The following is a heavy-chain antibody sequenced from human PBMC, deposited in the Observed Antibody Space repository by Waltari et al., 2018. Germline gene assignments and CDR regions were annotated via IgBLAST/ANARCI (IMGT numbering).Heavy chain of an antibody. J-gene: IGHJ3*02. D-gene: IGHD2-15*01. CDR2: IKGDGSKE. CDR1: GFSFRAYW. Sequence: EVQLVESGGGLVQPGGSLRLSCAASGFSFRAYWMTWVRRPPGKGREGVANIKGDGSKENYVDSVKGRFSMSTDIAKNSLFLQMTSLRAEDTAVYYCARDYNYFSDSMWYDAFDIWGQGTMVTVSS. CDR3: ARDYNYFSDSMWYDAFDI. V-gene: IGHV3-7*01.